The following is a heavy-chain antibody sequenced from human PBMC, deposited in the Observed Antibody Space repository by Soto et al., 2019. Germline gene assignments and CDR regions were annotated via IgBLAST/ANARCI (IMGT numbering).Heavy chain of an antibody. CDR3: ARDQGGSYDSWFDP. CDR2: ISSGSAYI. Sequence: EVQVVESGGGLVKPGGSLRLSCTFTFSMYSMNWVRQAPGKGLEWVASISSGSAYIKYAESVKCRFTISRDNAKNSLHLQMNSLRAEDTAIYHCARDQGGSYDSWFDPWGQGTLVNVSS. J-gene: IGHJ5*02. V-gene: IGHV3-21*06. D-gene: IGHD1-26*01. CDR1: TFSMYS.